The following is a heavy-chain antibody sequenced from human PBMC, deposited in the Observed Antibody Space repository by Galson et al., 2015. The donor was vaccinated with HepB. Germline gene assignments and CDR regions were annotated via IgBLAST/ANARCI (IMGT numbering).Heavy chain of an antibody. J-gene: IGHJ5*02. V-gene: IGHV4-59*01. Sequence: SETLSLTCTVSGGSISSSYWSWIRQPPGKGLEWIGYIYYSGSTNYNPSLKSRVTISVDTSKNQFSLKLSSVTAADTAVYYCARVGSSSSWYVYWFDPWGQGTLVTVSS. CDR1: GGSISSSY. CDR3: ARVGSSSSWYVYWFDP. D-gene: IGHD6-13*01. CDR2: IYYSGST.